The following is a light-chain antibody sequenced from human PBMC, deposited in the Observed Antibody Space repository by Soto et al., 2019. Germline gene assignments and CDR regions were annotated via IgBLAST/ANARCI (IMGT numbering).Light chain of an antibody. Sequence: DSVMTQSPGPLSLSPGGRATLSCSAIQSVSSYLAWYQQKPGQAPRLLIYDASNRATGIPARFSGSGSGTDFTLTISSLEPEDFAVYYCQQRSNWPPRITFGQGTRLEIK. J-gene: IGKJ5*01. CDR2: DAS. CDR3: QQRSNWPPRIT. V-gene: IGKV3-11*01. CDR1: QSVSSY.